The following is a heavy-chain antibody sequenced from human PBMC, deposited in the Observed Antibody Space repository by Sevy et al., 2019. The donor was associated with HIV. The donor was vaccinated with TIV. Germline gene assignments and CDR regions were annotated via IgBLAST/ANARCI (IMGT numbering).Heavy chain of an antibody. V-gene: IGHV4-39*01. J-gene: IGHJ4*02. CDR1: GGSISSSSYY. CDR3: ARLGYSSGRGFDY. CDR2: IYYSGGT. Sequence: SETLSLTCTVSGGSISSSSYYWGWIRQPPGKGLEGIGSIYYSGGTYYNPSLKSRVTISVATSKNQFSLKLSSVTAADTAVYYCARLGYSSGRGFDYWGQGTLVTVSS. D-gene: IGHD6-19*01.